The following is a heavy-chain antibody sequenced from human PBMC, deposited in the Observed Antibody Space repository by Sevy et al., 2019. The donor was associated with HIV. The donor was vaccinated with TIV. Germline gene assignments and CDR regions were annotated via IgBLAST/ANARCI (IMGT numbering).Heavy chain of an antibody. V-gene: IGHV3-30-3*01. Sequence: GGSLRLSCAASGFTFSSYAMHWVRQAPGKGLEWVAVVSYDGSNKYYADSVKGGFTISRDNSKNTLYLQMNSLRAADTAVYYCARASQPAAGTDYYGMDVWGQGTTVTVSS. D-gene: IGHD6-13*01. CDR2: VSYDGSNK. J-gene: IGHJ6*02. CDR3: ARASQPAAGTDYYGMDV. CDR1: GFTFSSYA.